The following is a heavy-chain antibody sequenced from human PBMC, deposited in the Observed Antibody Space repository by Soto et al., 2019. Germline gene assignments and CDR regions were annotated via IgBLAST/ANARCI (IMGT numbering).Heavy chain of an antibody. CDR2: ISGSGGST. J-gene: IGHJ4*02. CDR3: AKFDDCSSTSCYYWDY. Sequence: GGSLRLSCAASGFTFSSYAMSWVRQAPGKGLEWVSAISGSGGSTYYADSVKGRFTISRDNSKNTLYLQMNSLRAEDTALYYCAKFDDCSSTSCYYWDYWGQGTLVTVSS. D-gene: IGHD2-2*01. CDR1: GFTFSSYA. V-gene: IGHV3-23*01.